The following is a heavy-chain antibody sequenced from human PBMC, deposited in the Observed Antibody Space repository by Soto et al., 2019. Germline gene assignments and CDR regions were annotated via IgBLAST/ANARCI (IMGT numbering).Heavy chain of an antibody. D-gene: IGHD2-21*01. V-gene: IGHV3-33*01. J-gene: IGHJ6*02. Sequence: QVNLGESGGGAVQRGGSLRVSCAASGFIFSSYGMHWVRQAPGKGLEWVAFINYNGSNKFYGDAVKGRFTISRDNSKNIVHLQMNSLRGEDTAVYYCARCKQKVMHCGLDVWGHGATVTVSS. CDR1: GFIFSSYG. CDR3: ARCKQKVMHCGLDV. CDR2: INYNGSNK.